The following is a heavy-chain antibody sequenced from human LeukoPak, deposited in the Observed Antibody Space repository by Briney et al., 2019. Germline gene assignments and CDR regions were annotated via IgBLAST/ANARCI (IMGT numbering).Heavy chain of an antibody. CDR3: ARSCSSTSCSPAPPYYYGMDV. CDR2: INHSGST. Sequence: PSETLSLTCAVYGGSFSGYYWSWIRQPPGKGLEWIGEINHSGSTNYNPSLKSRVTISVETPKNQFSLKLSSVTAADTAVYYCARSCSSTSCSPAPPYYYGMDVWGQGTTVTVSS. CDR1: GGSFSGYY. V-gene: IGHV4-34*01. J-gene: IGHJ6*02. D-gene: IGHD2-2*01.